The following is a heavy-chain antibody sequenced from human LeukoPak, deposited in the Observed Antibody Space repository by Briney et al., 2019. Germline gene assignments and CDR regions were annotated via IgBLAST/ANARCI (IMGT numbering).Heavy chain of an antibody. V-gene: IGHV4-59*01. CDR3: ARASGIGGLDAFDI. CDR1: GGSISSYY. Sequence: SETLSLTCTVSGGSISSYYWSWIRQPPGKGLEWIGYIYYSGSTNYNPSLKSRVTISVDTSKNQFSLKLSSVTAADTAVYYCARASGIGGLDAFDIWGQGTMVTVSS. CDR2: IYYSGST. D-gene: IGHD1-1*01. J-gene: IGHJ3*02.